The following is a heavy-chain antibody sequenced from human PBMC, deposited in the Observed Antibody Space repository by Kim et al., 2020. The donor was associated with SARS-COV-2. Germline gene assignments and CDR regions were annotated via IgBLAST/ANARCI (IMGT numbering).Heavy chain of an antibody. J-gene: IGHJ4*02. D-gene: IGHD1-7*01. CDR2: SGST. CDR3: ARGTPLDY. V-gene: IGHV4-30-2*01. Sequence: SGSTYYNPSLKSRVTISVDRSKNQFSLKLSSVTAADTAVYYCARGTPLDYWGQGTLVTVSS.